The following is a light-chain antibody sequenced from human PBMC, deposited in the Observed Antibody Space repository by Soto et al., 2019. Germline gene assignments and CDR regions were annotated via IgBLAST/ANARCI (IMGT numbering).Light chain of an antibody. V-gene: IGKV1-39*01. CDR3: QQSYNSPPMT. Sequence: IEVTQSPSSLSASVGDRVTITCRAGQSIFSSLNWYQQRPGKAPTLLIYAASSLQSGVPSRFRGSGYGTDFALTITRPQPEYFATYYSQQSYNSPPMTVGQGTRLEIK. J-gene: IGKJ5*01. CDR2: AAS. CDR1: QSIFSS.